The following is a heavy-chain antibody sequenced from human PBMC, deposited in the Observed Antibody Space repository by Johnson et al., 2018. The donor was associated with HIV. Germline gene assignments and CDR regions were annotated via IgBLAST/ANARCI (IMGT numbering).Heavy chain of an antibody. J-gene: IGHJ2*01. Sequence: VQLVESGGGLVQPGGSLRLSCAASGFTVSSNYMSWVRQAPGKGLEWVSVIYSGGRTIYYVDSVKGRFTISRDNAKNSLYLQMNSLRAEDTAVYYCVRDPLICTGDVCRYWYFDLWGRGTLVTVSS. D-gene: IGHD2-8*02. CDR3: VRDPLICTGDVCRYWYFDL. V-gene: IGHV3-66*01. CDR1: GFTVSSNY. CDR2: IYSGGRTI.